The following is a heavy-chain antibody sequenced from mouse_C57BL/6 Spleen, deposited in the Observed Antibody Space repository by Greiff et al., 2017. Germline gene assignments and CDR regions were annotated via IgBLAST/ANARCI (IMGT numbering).Heavy chain of an antibody. D-gene: IGHD4-1*01. J-gene: IGHJ4*01. Sequence: QVQLQQPGAELVMPGASVKLSCKASGYTFTSYWMHWVKQRPGQGLEWIGEIDPSDSYTNYNQKFKGKSTLTVDKSSSTAYMQLRSLTSEDSAVYYFARGGAGTLYAMDYWGQGTSVTVSS. CDR2: IDPSDSYT. V-gene: IGHV1-69*01. CDR3: ARGGAGTLYAMDY. CDR1: GYTFTSYW.